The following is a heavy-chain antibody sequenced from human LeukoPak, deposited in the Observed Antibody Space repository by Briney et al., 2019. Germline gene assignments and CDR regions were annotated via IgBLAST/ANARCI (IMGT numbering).Heavy chain of an antibody. D-gene: IGHD1-26*01. CDR1: GFTFSSNW. CDR2: ISPDGTST. CDR3: VYSGNFRFDY. Sequence: GGSLRLSCAASGFTFSSNWIHWVRHVPGKGLVWVSRISPDGTSTTYADSVKGRSTISRDNAKNTLYLQMNTLRAEDTAVYYCVYSGNFRFDYWGQGTLVTVSS. J-gene: IGHJ4*02. V-gene: IGHV3-74*01.